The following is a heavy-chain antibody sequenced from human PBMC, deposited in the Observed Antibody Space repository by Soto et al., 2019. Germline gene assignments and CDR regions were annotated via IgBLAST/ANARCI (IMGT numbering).Heavy chain of an antibody. CDR3: ARGDYGTGGYPFPYFDY. CDR1: GYSFTGYY. J-gene: IGHJ4*02. Sequence: HEHLVQSGAEVKRPGASLKVSCKASGYSFTGYYLHWVRQAPGQGLEWMGWINPDSGATNYAQNFPVRVTLTSATSISTASMDLTSLTSDDTAVYYCARGDYGTGGYPFPYFDYWGQGTLVLVSS. D-gene: IGHD2-8*02. V-gene: IGHV1-2*02. CDR2: INPDSGAT.